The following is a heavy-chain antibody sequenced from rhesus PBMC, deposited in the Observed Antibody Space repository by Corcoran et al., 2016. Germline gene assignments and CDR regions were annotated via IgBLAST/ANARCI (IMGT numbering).Heavy chain of an antibody. CDR1: GFSLSTSGLG. D-gene: IGHD1-20*01. CDR2: VYWDDDK. J-gene: IGHJ4*01. Sequence: QVTLKESGPALVKPTQTLTLPCTFSGFSLSTSGLGINWIRQPPGKALEWLASVYWDDDKGYTTSLKSRLTISKDTSKNQVVLTMTNMDPVDTATYYCARRDVWNNGIIDYWGQGVLVTVSS. V-gene: IGHV2S1*01. CDR3: ARRDVWNNGIIDY.